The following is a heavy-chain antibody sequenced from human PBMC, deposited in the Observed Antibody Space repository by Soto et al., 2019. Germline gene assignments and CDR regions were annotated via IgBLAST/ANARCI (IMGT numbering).Heavy chain of an antibody. J-gene: IGHJ4*02. D-gene: IGHD1-26*01. Sequence: QITLKESGPTLVKPTQPLTLTCTSSGFSLTTSGAGVGWIRQPPGKPLEWLAVIFWDGDKRHRPSLQSRLTLSKDRPRNQVVLAITNMDPVDTVTYYCADIFGSWRSYYFVYWGQGTLVTVSS. CDR2: IFWDGDK. CDR1: GFSLTTSGAG. V-gene: IGHV2-5*02. CDR3: ADIFGSWRSYYFVY.